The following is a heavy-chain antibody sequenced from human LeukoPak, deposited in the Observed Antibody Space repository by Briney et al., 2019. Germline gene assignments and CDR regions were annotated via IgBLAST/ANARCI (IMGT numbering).Heavy chain of an antibody. CDR2: IYYSGST. Sequence: SETLSLTCNVSGGSISSTNYYWSWIRQHPGKGLEWIAYIYYSGSTSYNPSLKSRVTISVDTSKNQFSLKLSSVTAADTAVYYCARSGNYGGAYWGPGTLVTVSS. CDR3: ARSGNYGGAY. D-gene: IGHD4-17*01. CDR1: GGSISSTNYY. J-gene: IGHJ4*02. V-gene: IGHV4-31*03.